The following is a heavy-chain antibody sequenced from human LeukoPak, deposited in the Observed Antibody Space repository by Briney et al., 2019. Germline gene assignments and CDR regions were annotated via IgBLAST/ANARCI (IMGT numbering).Heavy chain of an antibody. CDR1: GLTFSTYG. D-gene: IGHD2-15*01. J-gene: IGHJ4*02. Sequence: GGSLRLSCAASGLTFSTYGMHWVRQAPGKGLEWVAVISYDGSNKYYADSVKGRFTISRDNSKNTLYLQMNSLRAEDTAVYYCARDRGSCLDYWGQGTLVTVSS. V-gene: IGHV3-30*03. CDR2: ISYDGSNK. CDR3: ARDRGSCLDY.